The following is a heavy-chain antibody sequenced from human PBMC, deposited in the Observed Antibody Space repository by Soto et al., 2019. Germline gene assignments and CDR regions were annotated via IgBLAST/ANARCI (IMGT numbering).Heavy chain of an antibody. CDR2: IDYNGVT. J-gene: IGHJ4*02. CDR1: GGSIYRSGYY. D-gene: IGHD2-15*01. Sequence: SETLSLTCTVSGGSIYRSGYYWGWIRQPPGRGLEWIGNIDYNGVTYSNPSLKSRVTISKDTSKNQFSLKLTSVTAADTALYYCGKVLVGATGHTDSDSWGPGTLVTVSS. V-gene: IGHV4-39*01. CDR3: GKVLVGATGHTDSDS.